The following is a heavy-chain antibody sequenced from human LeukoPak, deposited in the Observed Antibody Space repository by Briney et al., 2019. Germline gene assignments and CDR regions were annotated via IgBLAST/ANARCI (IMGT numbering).Heavy chain of an antibody. CDR1: RGSISSGGYS. Sequence: SQTLSLTCALSRGSISSGGYSWSWIRQPPGKGLEWIGYIYRSGSTYYNPSLKSRVTISVDTSKNQFSLKLSSVTAADTAVYYCARVGTDYYGSGSYYLVYWGQGTLVTVSS. CDR3: ARVGTDYYGSGSYYLVY. D-gene: IGHD3-10*01. J-gene: IGHJ4*02. CDR2: IYRSGST. V-gene: IGHV4-30-2*01.